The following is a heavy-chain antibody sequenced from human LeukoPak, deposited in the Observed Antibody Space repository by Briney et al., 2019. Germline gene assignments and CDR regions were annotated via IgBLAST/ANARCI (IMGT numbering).Heavy chain of an antibody. CDR1: GGTFSSYT. J-gene: IGHJ4*02. CDR3: ASAALIDKYYFDY. CDR2: IIPVFGSA. Sequence: SVKVSCTASGGTFSSYTIIWVRQAPGQGLEWMGGIIPVFGSANYAQKFQGRVTITADESTSTAYMELSSLRSEDTAVYYCASAALIDKYYFDYWGQGSLVTVSS. D-gene: IGHD2/OR15-2a*01. V-gene: IGHV1-69*13.